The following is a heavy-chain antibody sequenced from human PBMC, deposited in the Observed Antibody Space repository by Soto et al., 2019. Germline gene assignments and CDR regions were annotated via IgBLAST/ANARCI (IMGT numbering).Heavy chain of an antibody. Sequence: QVQLVQSGTEVKKPGASVKLSCKASGYTFTNYALHWVRQAPGQRLEWMGFINPDNGYTTYSHNLQGRVTISRDTSGRTAYLELSSLKSEDTAVYFCVNMTTAGHVGGFGPWGQGTQVTVSS. CDR2: INPDNGYT. CDR1: GYTFTNYA. CDR3: VNMTTAGHVGGFGP. V-gene: IGHV1-3*01. D-gene: IGHD2-21*02. J-gene: IGHJ5*02.